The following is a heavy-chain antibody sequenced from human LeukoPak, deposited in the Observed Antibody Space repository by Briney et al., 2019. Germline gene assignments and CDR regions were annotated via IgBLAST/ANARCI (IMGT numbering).Heavy chain of an antibody. V-gene: IGHV1-3*01. Sequence: MGWINAGNGNTKYSQKFQGRVTITRDTSASTAYMELSSLRSEDTAVYYCARVPWGSYLDYWGQGTLVTVSS. J-gene: IGHJ4*02. CDR2: INAGNGNT. CDR3: ARVPWGSYLDY. D-gene: IGHD3-16*02.